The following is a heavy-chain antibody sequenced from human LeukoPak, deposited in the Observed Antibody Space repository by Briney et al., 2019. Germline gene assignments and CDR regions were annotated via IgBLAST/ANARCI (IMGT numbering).Heavy chain of an antibody. CDR3: ARATYSSTWYSRYFDL. D-gene: IGHD6-13*01. J-gene: IGHJ2*01. V-gene: IGHV3-21*01. CDR1: GFTFSSYS. CDR2: ISSSSSYI. Sequence: GGSLRLSCAASGFTFSSYSMNWVRQAPGKGLEWVSSISSSSSYIYYADSVKGRFTISRDNAKNSLYLQMNSLRAGDTAVYYCARATYSSTWYSRYFDLWGRGTLVTVSS.